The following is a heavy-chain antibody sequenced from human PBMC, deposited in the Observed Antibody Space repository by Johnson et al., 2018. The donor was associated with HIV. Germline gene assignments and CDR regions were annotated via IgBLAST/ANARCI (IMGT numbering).Heavy chain of an antibody. V-gene: IGHV3-30*02. CDR1: GFTFDAYA. J-gene: IGHJ3*01. Sequence: QVQLVESGGGVVRPGGSLRLSCAASGFTFDAYALTWVRQVPGKGLAWVAFIRHYGSNKYYAASMKGRFTISRYNSKNTRYLQMNSLRAEDTAVYYCAKDRDIYASRPYAAFDFWGQGTMVTVSS. D-gene: IGHD2/OR15-2a*01. CDR3: AKDRDIYASRPYAAFDF. CDR2: IRHYGSNK.